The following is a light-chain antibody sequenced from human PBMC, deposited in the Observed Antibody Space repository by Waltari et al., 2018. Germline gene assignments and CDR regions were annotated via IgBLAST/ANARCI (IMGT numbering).Light chain of an antibody. J-gene: IGLJ1*01. CDR1: ELPRQY. CDR2: EDT. CDR3: YSSDSTGLRV. Sequence: SYELTQPPSVSVSPGQTARITCTGHELPRQYAYWFQQKSGQAPRLVIYEDTKRPSGIPERFSGSSSGTVATLTITGAQGDDEADYYCYSSDSTGLRVFGGGTTVVVL. V-gene: IGLV3-10*01.